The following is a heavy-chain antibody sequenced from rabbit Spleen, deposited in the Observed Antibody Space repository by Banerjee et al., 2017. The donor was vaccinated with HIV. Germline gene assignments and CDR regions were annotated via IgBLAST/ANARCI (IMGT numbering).Heavy chain of an antibody. Sequence: VESGGELVKPGSSLTLTCTASGVSFNFNNYMCWVRQAPGKGLEWIGCVDVGSSGFTYFASWAKGRFIMSRTSSTKVTLQMTSLTAADTATYFCARDLVVVIGWNFSLWGPGTLVTVS. CDR1: GVSFNFNNY. V-gene: IGHV1S40*01. D-gene: IGHD8-1*01. J-gene: IGHJ4*01. CDR2: VDVGSSGFT. CDR3: ARDLVVVIGWNFSL.